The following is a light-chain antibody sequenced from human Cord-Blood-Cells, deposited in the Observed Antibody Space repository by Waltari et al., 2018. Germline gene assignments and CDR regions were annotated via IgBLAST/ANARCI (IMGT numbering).Light chain of an antibody. CDR1: QSVLYSSNNKNY. CDR2: CAS. V-gene: IGKV4-1*01. Sequence: DIVMTQSPDSLAVSLGEGATINCKSSQSVLYSSNNKNYLAWYQQKPGQPPKLLIYCASTLESGVPDRFSGSGSGTDFTLTISSLQAEDVAVYYCQQYYSTPYSFGQGTKLEIK. CDR3: QQYYSTPYS. J-gene: IGKJ2*03.